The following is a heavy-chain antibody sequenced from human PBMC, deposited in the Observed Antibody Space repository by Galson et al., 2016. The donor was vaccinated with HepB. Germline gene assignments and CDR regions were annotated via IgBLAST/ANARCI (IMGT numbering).Heavy chain of an antibody. D-gene: IGHD1-26*01. CDR1: GYILSNYW. Sequence: QSGAEVKKPGESLKISCKGSGYILSNYWIAWVRQMPGKGLEWMGMIYPGDSDTRYSPSFQGQVTISADKSINTAYLQWSSLKASDTTVYYFARQVGATGYLDFWGQGTLVTVSS. CDR3: ARQVGATGYLDF. CDR2: IYPGDSDT. J-gene: IGHJ4*02. V-gene: IGHV5-51*01.